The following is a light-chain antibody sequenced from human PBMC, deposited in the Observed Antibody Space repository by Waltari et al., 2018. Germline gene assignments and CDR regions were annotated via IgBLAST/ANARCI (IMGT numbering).Light chain of an antibody. CDR1: QSVGRT. CDR2: GTS. Sequence: DIVLTQSPGTLYLSPGERTTRFCRASQSVGRTLAWYQQKPGQAPRLLIYGTSSTATDIPDRFSGSGSGTDFSLTINRLEPEDFAVYYCQHYVRLPATFGQGTKVEIK. CDR3: QHYVRLPAT. J-gene: IGKJ1*01. V-gene: IGKV3-20*01.